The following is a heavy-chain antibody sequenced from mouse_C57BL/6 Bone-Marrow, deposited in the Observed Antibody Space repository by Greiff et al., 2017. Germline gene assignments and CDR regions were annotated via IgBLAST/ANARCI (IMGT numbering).Heavy chain of an antibody. V-gene: IGHV1-9*01. J-gene: IGHJ3*01. Sequence: VKVEESGAELMKPGASVKLSCKATGFTFPGYWIEWVKQRPGHGLEWIGQILPGSGSTNYNEKFQGKATFTADTSSNTAYMQLNSLTTEDSAIYYCARCLFAYWGQGTLVTGSA. CDR2: ILPGSGST. CDR1: GFTFPGYW. CDR3: ARCLFAY.